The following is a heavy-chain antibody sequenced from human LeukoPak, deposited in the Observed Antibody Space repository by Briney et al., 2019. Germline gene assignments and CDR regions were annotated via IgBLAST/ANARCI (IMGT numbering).Heavy chain of an antibody. CDR2: IYYSGST. CDR1: SGSLSSYY. CDR3: AREASDAFDI. J-gene: IGHJ3*02. Sequence: PSETLSLTCTVSSGSLSSYYGSWIRQPPGEGLEWIGYIYYSGSTNYNPSLKSRVTISVDTSKNQFSLKLSSVTAADTAVYYCAREASDAFDIWGQGTMVTVSS. V-gene: IGHV4-59*12.